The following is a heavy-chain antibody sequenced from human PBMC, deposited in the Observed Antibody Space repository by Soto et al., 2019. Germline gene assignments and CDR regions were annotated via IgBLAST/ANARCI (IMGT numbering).Heavy chain of an antibody. V-gene: IGHV3-30-3*01. D-gene: IGHD3-9*01. Sequence: AGSLRLSCAASGFTFSSYAMHWVRQAQGKGLEWVAVISYDGSNKYYADSVKGRFTISRDNSKNTLYLQMNSLRAEDTAVYYCARVSSGYFDWLKYAFDIWGQGTMVTVSS. CDR1: GFTFSSYA. J-gene: IGHJ3*02. CDR3: ARVSSGYFDWLKYAFDI. CDR2: ISYDGSNK.